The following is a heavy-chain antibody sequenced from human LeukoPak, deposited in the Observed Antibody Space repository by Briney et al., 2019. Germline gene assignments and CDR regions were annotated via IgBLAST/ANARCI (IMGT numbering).Heavy chain of an antibody. D-gene: IGHD5-24*01. CDR3: AKDPSADGWPTFEY. CDR1: GFCVHTFA. J-gene: IGHJ4*02. V-gene: IGHV3-23*01. CDR2: ITKYDGRL. Sequence: SGGSLRLSCAVSGFCVHTFAMSWVRQAPGKGLEWLASITKYDGRLYYADSVRGRFTISRDTSQNELYLQMNSLRVDDSAIYYCAKDPSADGWPTFEYWGRGTLVTVPS.